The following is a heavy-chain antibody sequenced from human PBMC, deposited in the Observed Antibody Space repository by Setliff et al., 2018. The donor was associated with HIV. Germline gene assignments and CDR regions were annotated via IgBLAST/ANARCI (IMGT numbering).Heavy chain of an antibody. J-gene: IGHJ5*02. Sequence: RASVKVSCKASGYTFTDYALHWVRQAPGQRLEWMGWINADNGDTKYSQKFQGRITITRDTSASTAYMEVSSLRSEDTAVYYCARDRDEKWDLPNWFDPWGQGTLVTVSS. V-gene: IGHV1-3*01. CDR1: GYTFTDYA. D-gene: IGHD1-26*01. CDR3: ARDRDEKWDLPNWFDP. CDR2: INADNGDT.